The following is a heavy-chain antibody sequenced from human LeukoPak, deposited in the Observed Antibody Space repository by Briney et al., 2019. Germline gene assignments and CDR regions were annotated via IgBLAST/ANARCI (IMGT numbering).Heavy chain of an antibody. V-gene: IGHV4-59*01. D-gene: IGHD3-22*01. CDR1: GGSISSYY. CDR3: ARGVYYDSSGYYLGSYDAFDI. CDR2: IYYSGST. Sequence: SETLSLTCTVSGGSISSYYWSWIRQPPGKGLEWIGYIYYSGSTNYSPSLKSRVTISVDTSKNQFSLKLSSVTAADTAVYYCARGVYYDSSGYYLGSYDAFDIWGQGTMVTVSS. J-gene: IGHJ3*02.